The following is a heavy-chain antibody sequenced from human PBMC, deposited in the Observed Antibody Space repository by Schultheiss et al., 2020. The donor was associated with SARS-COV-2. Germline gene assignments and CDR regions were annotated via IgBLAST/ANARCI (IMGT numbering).Heavy chain of an antibody. CDR2: ISGGGST. CDR3: AKGVGWITMIVVGDAFDI. D-gene: IGHD3-22*01. Sequence: GGSLRLSCAASGFTFSSYAMSWVRQAPGKGLEWVSAISGGGSTYYADSVKGRFTISRDNAKNSLYLHMNSLRAEDTAVYYCAKGVGWITMIVVGDAFDIWGQGTMVTVSS. V-gene: IGHV3-23*01. CDR1: GFTFSSYA. J-gene: IGHJ3*02.